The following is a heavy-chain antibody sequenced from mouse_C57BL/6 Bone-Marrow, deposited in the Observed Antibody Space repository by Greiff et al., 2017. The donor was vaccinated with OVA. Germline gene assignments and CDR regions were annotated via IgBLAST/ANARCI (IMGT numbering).Heavy chain of an antibody. D-gene: IGHD2-10*02. CDR2: IHPNSGST. Sequence: VQLQQPAAELVKPGASVKLSCKASGYTFTSYWMHWVKQRPGQGLEWIGMIHPNSGSTNYNEKFKSKATLTVDKSSSTAYMQLSSLTSEYSAVYGCPRYGNYLDYWGQGTTLTVSS. CDR1: GYTFTSYW. J-gene: IGHJ2*01. V-gene: IGHV1-64*01. CDR3: PRYGNYLDY.